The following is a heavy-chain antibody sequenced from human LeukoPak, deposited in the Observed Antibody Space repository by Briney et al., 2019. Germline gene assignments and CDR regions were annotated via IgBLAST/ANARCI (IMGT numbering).Heavy chain of an antibody. CDR3: ARGRGWRYCSGGSCYGKDY. D-gene: IGHD2-15*01. Sequence: ASVKVSCKASGYTFTSYDINWVRHATGQGLEWMGWMNPNSGNTGYAQKFQGRVTMTRNTSISTAYMELSSLRSEDTAVYYCARGRGWRYCSGGSCYGKDYWGQGTLVTVSS. J-gene: IGHJ4*02. V-gene: IGHV1-8*01. CDR1: GYTFTSYD. CDR2: MNPNSGNT.